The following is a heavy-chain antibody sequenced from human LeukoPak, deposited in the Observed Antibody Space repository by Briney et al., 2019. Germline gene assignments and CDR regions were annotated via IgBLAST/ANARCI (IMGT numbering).Heavy chain of an antibody. CDR3: AKAISEMATIPPLGY. CDR2: ISGSGGST. D-gene: IGHD5-24*01. V-gene: IGHV3-23*01. J-gene: IGHJ4*02. CDR1: GFTFSGYA. Sequence: GGSLRLSCAASGFTFSGYAMSWVRQAPGKGLEWVSAISGSGGSTYYADSVKGRFTISRDNSKNTLYLQMNSLRAEDTAVYYCAKAISEMATIPPLGYWGQGTLVTVSS.